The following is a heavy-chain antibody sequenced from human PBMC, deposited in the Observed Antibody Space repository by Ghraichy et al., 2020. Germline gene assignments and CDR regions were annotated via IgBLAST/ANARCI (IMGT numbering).Heavy chain of an antibody. CDR3: ARGTSITAAQLEY. D-gene: IGHD6-13*01. J-gene: IGHJ4*02. CDR2: IYYRGST. Sequence: SETLSLTCTVSGGSISSYYWSWIRQPPGKGLEWIGYIYYRGSTYYNPSLQSRLTISLDMSKNHVSLKLSSVTAADTAVYYCARGTSITAAQLEYWGQGTLVTVSS. V-gene: IGHV4-59*12. CDR1: GGSISSYY.